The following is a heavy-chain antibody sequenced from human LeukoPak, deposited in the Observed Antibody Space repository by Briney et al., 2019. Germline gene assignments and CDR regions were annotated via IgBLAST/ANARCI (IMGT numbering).Heavy chain of an antibody. J-gene: IGHJ4*02. CDR3: AKGPVGSGWYGDY. CDR1: GFTFSSYA. Sequence: GGSLRLSCAASGFTFSSYAMSWVRQAPGKGLEWVSAISGSGGSTYYADSVKGRFTISRDNSKNTLYLQMNSLRAEDAAVYYCAKGPVGSGWYGDYWGQGTLVTVSS. V-gene: IGHV3-23*01. D-gene: IGHD6-19*01. CDR2: ISGSGGST.